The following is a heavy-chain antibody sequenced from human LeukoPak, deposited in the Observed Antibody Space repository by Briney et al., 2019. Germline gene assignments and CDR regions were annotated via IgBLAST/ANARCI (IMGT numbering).Heavy chain of an antibody. CDR3: AKECSNGSYYFDY. V-gene: IGHV3-30*02. CDR1: GFTFSNYG. Sequence: GGSLRLSCAASGFTFSNYGIHWVRQAPGKGLEGVAFIWDDGTDKYFADSVKGRFTISRDNSKNTLYLQVNSLRSEDTAVYYCAKECSNGSYYFDYWGQGTLVTVSS. D-gene: IGHD2-8*01. CDR2: IWDDGTDK. J-gene: IGHJ4*02.